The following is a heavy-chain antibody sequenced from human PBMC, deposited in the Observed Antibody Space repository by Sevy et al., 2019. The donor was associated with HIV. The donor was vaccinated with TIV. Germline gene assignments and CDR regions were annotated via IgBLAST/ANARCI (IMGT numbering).Heavy chain of an antibody. Sequence: GGSLRLSCAASGFTFSRYAMNWVRQAPGKGLEWVAAIWYDGRTERYADSVQGRFTISRDNSKKTLHLQMNSLRAEDTALYYCARDAARVIVPTAGFDSWGQGTLVTVSS. CDR2: IWYDGRTE. CDR1: GFTFSRYA. CDR3: ARDAARVIVPTAGFDS. V-gene: IGHV3-33*08. J-gene: IGHJ5*01. D-gene: IGHD1-1*01.